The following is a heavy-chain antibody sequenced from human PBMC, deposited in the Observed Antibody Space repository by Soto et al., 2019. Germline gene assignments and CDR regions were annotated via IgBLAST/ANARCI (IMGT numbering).Heavy chain of an antibody. CDR3: ARGHNYYDSSGYYYDFDY. D-gene: IGHD3-22*01. Sequence: GGSLRLSCAASGFTFSSYDMHWVRQATGKGLEWVSAIGTAGDTYYPGSVKGRFTISRENAKNSLYLQMNSLRAEDTAVYYCARGHNYYDSSGYYYDFDYWGQGTLVTVSS. J-gene: IGHJ4*02. CDR1: GFTFSSYD. CDR2: IGTAGDT. V-gene: IGHV3-13*01.